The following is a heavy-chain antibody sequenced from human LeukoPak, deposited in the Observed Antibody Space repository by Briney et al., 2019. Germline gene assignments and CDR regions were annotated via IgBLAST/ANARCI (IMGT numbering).Heavy chain of an antibody. D-gene: IGHD5-12*01. Sequence: SETLSLTCAVYGGSSSGYYWSWIRQPPGKGLEWIGEINHSGSTNYNPSLKSRVTISVDASKNQFSLKLSSVTAADTAVYYCAGNLSGYGFDYWGQGTLVTVSS. CDR3: AGNLSGYGFDY. CDR2: INHSGST. J-gene: IGHJ4*02. V-gene: IGHV4-34*01. CDR1: GGSSSGYY.